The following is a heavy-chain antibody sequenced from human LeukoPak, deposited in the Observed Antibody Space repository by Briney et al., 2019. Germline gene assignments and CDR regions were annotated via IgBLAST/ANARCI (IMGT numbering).Heavy chain of an antibody. J-gene: IGHJ4*02. Sequence: SETLSLTCAVSGGSISSSSYYWDWIRQPPGKGLEWIGSIYYSGSTYYNPSLKSRVTISVDTSKNQFSLKLSSVTAADTAVYYCASGYYDSSGYLTTSRGYYFDYWGQGTLVTVSS. D-gene: IGHD3-22*01. CDR2: IYYSGST. CDR3: ASGYYDSSGYLTTSRGYYFDY. V-gene: IGHV4-39*07. CDR1: GGSISSSSYY.